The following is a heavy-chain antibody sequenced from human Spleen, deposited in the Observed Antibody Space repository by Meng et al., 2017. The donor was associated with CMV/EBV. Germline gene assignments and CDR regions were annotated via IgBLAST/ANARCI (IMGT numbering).Heavy chain of an antibody. D-gene: IGHD2-2*01. CDR1: GFTFSSYE. J-gene: IGHJ3*02. V-gene: IGHV3-23*01. Sequence: GESLKISCAASGFTFSSYEMNWVRQAPGKGLEWVSAISGSGGSTYYADSVKGRFTISRDNSKNTLYLQMNSLRAEDTAVYYCAKELVVPAPGAFDIWGRGTMVTVSS. CDR2: ISGSGGST. CDR3: AKELVVPAPGAFDI.